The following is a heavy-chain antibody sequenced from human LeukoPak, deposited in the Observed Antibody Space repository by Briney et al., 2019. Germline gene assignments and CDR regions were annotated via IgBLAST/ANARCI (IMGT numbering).Heavy chain of an antibody. Sequence: PGGSLRLSCAASGFTFSSYWMSWVRQAPGKGLEWVANIKQDGSEKYYVDSVKGRFTIPRDNAKNSLYLQMNSLRAEDTAVYYCARALRSVRPYYYYYMDVWGKGTTVTISS. CDR1: GFTFSSYW. CDR2: IKQDGSEK. V-gene: IGHV3-7*01. J-gene: IGHJ6*03. CDR3: ARALRSVRPYYYYYMDV.